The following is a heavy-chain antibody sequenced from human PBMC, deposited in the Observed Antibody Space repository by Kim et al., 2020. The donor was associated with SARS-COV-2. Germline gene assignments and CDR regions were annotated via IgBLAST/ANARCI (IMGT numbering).Heavy chain of an antibody. D-gene: IGHD2-15*01. J-gene: IGHJ4*02. CDR3: AKDPRRCSGDSCYSGPGRH. Sequence: GGSLRLSCVASGFNFDDFAMHWVRQTPGKGLEWVSLISGDGGRTYYADSVKGRFTISRDNSKNSLYLQMNSLRTEDSAFYYCAKDPRRCSGDSCYSGPGRHWGQGSLVPVSS. CDR2: ISGDGGRT. V-gene: IGHV3-43*02. CDR1: GFNFDDFA.